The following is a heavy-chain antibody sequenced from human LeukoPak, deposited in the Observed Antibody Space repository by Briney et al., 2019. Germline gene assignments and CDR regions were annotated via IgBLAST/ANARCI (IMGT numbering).Heavy chain of an antibody. J-gene: IGHJ6*02. Sequence: PGRSLRLSCAASGFTFSSYGMHWVRQAPGKGLEWVAVISYDGSNKYYADSVKGRFTISRDNSKNTLHLQMNSLRAEDTAVYYCAKDIRLPPQRIYYYGMDVWGQGTTVTVSS. D-gene: IGHD2-15*01. CDR2: ISYDGSNK. CDR3: AKDIRLPPQRIYYYGMDV. V-gene: IGHV3-30*18. CDR1: GFTFSSYG.